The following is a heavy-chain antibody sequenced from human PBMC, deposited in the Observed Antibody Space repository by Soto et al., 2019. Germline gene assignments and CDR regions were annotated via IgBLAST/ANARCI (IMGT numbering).Heavy chain of an antibody. Sequence: QVQLVESGGGVVQPGRSLRRSCAASGFTFSSYAMHWVRQAPGKGLEWVAVISYDGSNKYYADSVKGRFTISRDNSKNTLYLQMNSLRAEDTAVYYCARVQDYFDYWGQGTLVTVSS. V-gene: IGHV3-30-3*01. CDR1: GFTFSSYA. CDR2: ISYDGSNK. CDR3: ARVQDYFDY. J-gene: IGHJ4*02.